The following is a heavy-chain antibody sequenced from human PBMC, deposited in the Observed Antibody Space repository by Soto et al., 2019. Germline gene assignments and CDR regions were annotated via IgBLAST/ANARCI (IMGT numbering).Heavy chain of an antibody. CDR3: ARTEGRSTRGDY. CDR2: ISTYNGDT. V-gene: IGHV1-18*01. Sequence: QVQLVQSGAEVKKPGASVRVSCKASGYSFTTYGVTWVRQAPGQGLEWMGWISTYNGDTRVAQQHQGRVTLTTDTSTKAAQMELRSLRSDDTAIYYCARTEGRSTRGDYWGQGTLVTVSS. CDR1: GYSFTTYG. D-gene: IGHD2-8*01. J-gene: IGHJ4*02.